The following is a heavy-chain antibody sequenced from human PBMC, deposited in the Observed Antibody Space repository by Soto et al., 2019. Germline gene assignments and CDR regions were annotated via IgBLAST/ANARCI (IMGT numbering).Heavy chain of an antibody. V-gene: IGHV1-18*01. D-gene: IGHD3-3*01. CDR3: ARELRFLEWPHPNWFDP. CDR2: ISAYNGNT. CDR1: GYTFTSYG. J-gene: IGHJ5*02. Sequence: ASVKVSCKASGYTFTSYGISWVRQAQGQGLEWMGWISAYNGNTNYAQKLQGRVTMTTDTSTSTAYMELRSLRSDDTAVYYCARELRFLEWPHPNWFDPWGQGTLVTVSS.